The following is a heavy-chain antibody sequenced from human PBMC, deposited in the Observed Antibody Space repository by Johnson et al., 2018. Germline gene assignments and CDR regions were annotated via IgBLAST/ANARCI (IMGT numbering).Heavy chain of an antibody. CDR2: IRSQAYGGTT. V-gene: IGHV3-49*03. J-gene: IGHJ6*03. CDR1: GFTFGDYA. CDR3: TRDDDSNYVIYDYMDV. Sequence: VQPVESGGGVVQPGRSLRLSCTASGFTFGDYALSWFRQAPGKGLEWVGFIRSQAYGGTTEYAASVKGRFTISRDDSKSIAYLQMTSLKTEDTTVYYCTRDDDSNYVIYDYMDVWGKGTTVTVSS. D-gene: IGHD4-11*01.